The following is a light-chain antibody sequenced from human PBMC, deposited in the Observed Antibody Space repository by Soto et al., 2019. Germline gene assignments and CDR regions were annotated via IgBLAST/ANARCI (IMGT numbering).Light chain of an antibody. CDR3: QQCGDSPLT. CDR2: GVS. J-gene: IGKJ4*01. CDR1: QSVTGSY. V-gene: IGKV3-20*01. Sequence: EIVLTQSPGTVSLSPGERATLSCRASQSVTGSYLAWYQQTPGQAPRLLIYGVSSMATGLPDRFCGSGAGADFTLPISRLEPEDFAVYYCQQCGDSPLTVGGGTKVDIK.